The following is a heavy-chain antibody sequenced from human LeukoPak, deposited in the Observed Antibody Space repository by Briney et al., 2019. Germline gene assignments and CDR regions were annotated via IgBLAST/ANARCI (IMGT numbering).Heavy chain of an antibody. CDR1: GGSMSSFY. V-gene: IGHV4-39*07. CDR3: ARDRTGWASDF. J-gene: IGHJ4*02. Sequence: SETLSLTCSVSGGSMSSFYWGWIRQPPGKGLEWIGNTSYTGITSYNPSLESRVTISLDTSKNQFSLTLTSVTAADTAVYYCARDRTGWASDFWGQGTLVTVS. CDR2: TSYTGIT. D-gene: IGHD1-14*01.